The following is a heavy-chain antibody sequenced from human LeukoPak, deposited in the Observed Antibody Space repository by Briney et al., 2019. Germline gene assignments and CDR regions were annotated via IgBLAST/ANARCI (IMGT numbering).Heavy chain of an antibody. CDR3: ARDGFRGENVPFDY. D-gene: IGHD3-10*01. CDR1: GFTFSSYS. V-gene: IGHV3-21*01. J-gene: IGHJ4*02. Sequence: MPGGSLRLSCAASGFTFSSYSMNWVRQAPEKGLEWVSSISSSSSYIYYADSVKGRFTISRDNAKNSLYLQMNSLRAEDTAVYYCARDGFRGENVPFDYWGQGTLVTVSS. CDR2: ISSSSSYI.